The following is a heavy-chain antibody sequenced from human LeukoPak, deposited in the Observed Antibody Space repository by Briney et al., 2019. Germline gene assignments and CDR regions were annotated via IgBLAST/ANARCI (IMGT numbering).Heavy chain of an antibody. Sequence: PSETLSLTCTVSGGSISNYYWSWIRQPPGKGLEWIGSIYYSGSTYYNPSLKSRVTISVDTSKNQFSLKLSSVTAADTAVYYCARPRVDTAMVDGMDVWGQGTTVTVSS. J-gene: IGHJ6*02. CDR3: ARPRVDTAMVDGMDV. D-gene: IGHD5-18*01. CDR1: GGSISNYY. V-gene: IGHV4-39*01. CDR2: IYYSGST.